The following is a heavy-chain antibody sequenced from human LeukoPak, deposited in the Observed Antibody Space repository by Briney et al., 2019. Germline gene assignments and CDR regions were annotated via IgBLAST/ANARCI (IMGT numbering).Heavy chain of an antibody. CDR2: INAGNGNT. D-gene: IGHD3-22*01. V-gene: IGHV1-3*01. J-gene: IGHJ6*02. Sequence: ASVKVSCKASGYTFTSYAMHWVRQAPGQRLEWMGWINAGNGNTKYSQKFQGRVTITRDTSASTAYMELSSLRSEDTAVYCCARAERHYYYDSRYYYYGMDVWGQGTTVTVSS. CDR1: GYTFTSYA. CDR3: ARAERHYYYDSRYYYYGMDV.